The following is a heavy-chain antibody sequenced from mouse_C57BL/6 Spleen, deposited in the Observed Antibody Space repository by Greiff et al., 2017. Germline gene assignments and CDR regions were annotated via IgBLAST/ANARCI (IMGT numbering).Heavy chain of an antibody. Sequence: VQLKESGAELVRPGASVKLSCTASGFNIKDDYMHWVKQRPEQGLEWIGWIDPENGDTEYASKFQGKATITADTSSNTAYLQLSSLTSEDTAVYYCTTGRWYFDVWGTGTTVTVSS. CDR2: IDPENGDT. CDR1: GFNIKDDY. J-gene: IGHJ1*03. CDR3: TTGRWYFDV. V-gene: IGHV14-4*01.